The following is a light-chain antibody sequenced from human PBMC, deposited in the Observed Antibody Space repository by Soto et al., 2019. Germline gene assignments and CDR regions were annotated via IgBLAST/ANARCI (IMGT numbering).Light chain of an antibody. J-gene: IGKJ4*01. CDR1: QSVGSS. V-gene: IGKV3-11*01. CDR2: DSS. CDR3: QQRNDWPLT. Sequence: SHSTATVSLSKGERATLSCRASQSVGSSLAWYQQKPGQAPRLLINDSSNRATGIPARFSGSGSGTDFTLTICSLEPEDFAVYYCQQRNDWPLTFGGGSKVDTK.